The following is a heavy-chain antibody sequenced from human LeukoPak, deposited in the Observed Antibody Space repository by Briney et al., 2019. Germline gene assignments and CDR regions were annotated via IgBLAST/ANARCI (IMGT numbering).Heavy chain of an antibody. CDR2: IYSDGSI. Sequence: HPGGSLRLSCAASGFIVSGDFMSWVRQAPGKGLEWVSVIYSDGSIYYADSMKGRFTISRDNSKNTLDLQMTGLRAEDTAVYYCARERGRGRDSPWFDYWGQGTLVTVS. V-gene: IGHV3-53*01. CDR1: GFIVSGDF. D-gene: IGHD1-26*01. CDR3: ARERGRGRDSPWFDY. J-gene: IGHJ4*02.